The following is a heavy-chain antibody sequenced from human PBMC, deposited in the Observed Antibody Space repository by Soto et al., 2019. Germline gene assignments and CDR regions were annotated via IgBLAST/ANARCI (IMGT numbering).Heavy chain of an antibody. CDR1: GSTFSSYS. J-gene: IGHJ6*02. CDR2: ISSSSNYI. V-gene: IGHV3-21*01. CDR3: AIAPRYGMDV. Sequence: GGSLRLSCAGSGSTFSSYSMSWVRQASGKGLEWVSFISSSSNYIYYADSVKGRFTISRDNAKNSLYLQMNSLRAEDTAMYYCAIAPRYGMDVWGQGITVTVSS.